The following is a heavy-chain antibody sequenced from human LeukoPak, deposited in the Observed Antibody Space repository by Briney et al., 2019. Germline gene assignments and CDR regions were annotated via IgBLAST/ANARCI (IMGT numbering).Heavy chain of an antibody. Sequence: GGSLRLSCAASGFTFSSYWMHWVRQAPGKGLVWVSRINSDGSSTSYADSVKGRFTISRDNAKNTLYLQMNSLRAEDTAVYYCAIPPARYDSSGYYSYWGQGTLVTVSS. J-gene: IGHJ4*02. CDR2: INSDGSST. CDR1: GFTFSSYW. CDR3: AIPPARYDSSGYYSY. D-gene: IGHD3-22*01. V-gene: IGHV3-74*01.